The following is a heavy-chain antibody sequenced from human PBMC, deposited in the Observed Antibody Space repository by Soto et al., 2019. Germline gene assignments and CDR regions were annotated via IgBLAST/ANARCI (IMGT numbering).Heavy chain of an antibody. Sequence: GGSLRLSCAASGFTFDDYTMHWVRQAPGKGLEWVSLISWDGGSTYYADSVKGRFTISRDNSKNSLYLQMNSLRTEDTALYYCAKSIAVAGNVHLFDYWGQGTLVTVSS. V-gene: IGHV3-43*01. D-gene: IGHD6-19*01. CDR2: ISWDGGST. CDR1: GFTFDDYT. J-gene: IGHJ4*02. CDR3: AKSIAVAGNVHLFDY.